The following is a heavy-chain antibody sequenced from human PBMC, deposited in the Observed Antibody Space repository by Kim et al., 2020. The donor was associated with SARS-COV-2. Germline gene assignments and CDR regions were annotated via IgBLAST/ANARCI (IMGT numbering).Heavy chain of an antibody. CDR1: GFIFSEYG. CDR3: AKEGVMRASSYFDY. V-gene: IGHV3-30*18. CDR2: TAHDGSVE. Sequence: GGSLRLSCAASGFIFSEYGMQWVRQAPGKGLEWVAVTAHDGSVEHYADSVKGRFTISRDNSKNMVFLQMNSLRDEDTAVYYCAKEGVMRASSYFDYWGRGTLVTVSS. D-gene: IGHD2-21*01. J-gene: IGHJ4*02.